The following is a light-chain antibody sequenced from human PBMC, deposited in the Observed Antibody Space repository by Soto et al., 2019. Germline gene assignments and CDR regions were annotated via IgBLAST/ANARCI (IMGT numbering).Light chain of an antibody. Sequence: DIQLTQSPSSLSASVGDRATITCRASQSISSYLNWYQQKPGKAPKLLIYAASSLQSGVPSRFSGSGSGTDFTLTISSLQPEDFATYYCQQSYSTPLWTFGQGTKVDIK. CDR3: QQSYSTPLWT. J-gene: IGKJ1*01. CDR1: QSISSY. V-gene: IGKV1-39*01. CDR2: AAS.